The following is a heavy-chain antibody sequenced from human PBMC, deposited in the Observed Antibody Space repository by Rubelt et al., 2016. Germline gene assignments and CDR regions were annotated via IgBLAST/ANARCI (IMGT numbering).Heavy chain of an antibody. D-gene: IGHD6-6*01. V-gene: IGHV4-39*07. J-gene: IGHJ4*02. CDR3: ARTGPSTSSIY. CDR2: IYYTGSI. Sequence: VWIRQPPGKGLEWIGSIYYTGSIYYNPSLKSRVTISADTSKNQFSLKLSSVTAADTAVYYCARTGPSTSSIYWGQGTLVTVSS.